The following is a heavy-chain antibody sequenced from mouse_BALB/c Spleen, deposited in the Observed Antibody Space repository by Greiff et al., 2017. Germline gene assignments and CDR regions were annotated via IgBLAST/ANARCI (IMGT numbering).Heavy chain of an antibody. D-gene: IGHD1-1*01. CDR1: GYTFTSYW. Sequence: QVQLQQPGAELVKPGASVKLSCKASGYTFTSYWMHWVKQRPGQGLEWIGEINPSNGRTNYNEKFKSKATLTVDKSSSTAYMQLSSLTSEDSAVYYCARDYALFAYWGQGTLVTVSA. V-gene: IGHV1S81*02. CDR2: INPSNGRT. CDR3: ARDYALFAY. J-gene: IGHJ3*01.